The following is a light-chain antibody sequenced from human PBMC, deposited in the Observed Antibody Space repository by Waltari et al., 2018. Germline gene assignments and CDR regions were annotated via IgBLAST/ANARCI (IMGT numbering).Light chain of an antibody. Sequence: QSALTQPASVSGSPGQSITISCTRSSSDLGGYSFVSCYQQHPGNAPKLMIYDVSHRPSGVSNRCSGSQSGNTASLTISGLQPEDEADYYCSSYTSIIPPFLFGTGTKVTVL. CDR1: SSDLGGYSF. CDR3: SSYTSIIPPFL. CDR2: DVS. J-gene: IGLJ1*01. V-gene: IGLV2-14*01.